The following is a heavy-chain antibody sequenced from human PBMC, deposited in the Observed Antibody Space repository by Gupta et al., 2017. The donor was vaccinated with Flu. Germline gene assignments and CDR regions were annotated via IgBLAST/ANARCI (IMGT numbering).Heavy chain of an antibody. D-gene: IGHD2-2*01. Sequence: GWINAGNGNTKYSQKFQGRVTITRDTSASTAYMELSSLRSEDTAVYYCARDRGSYCSSTSCKLKPGVHWFDPWGQGTLVTVSS. CDR2: INAGNGNT. CDR3: ARDRGSYCSSTSCKLKPGVHWFDP. J-gene: IGHJ5*02. V-gene: IGHV1-3*01.